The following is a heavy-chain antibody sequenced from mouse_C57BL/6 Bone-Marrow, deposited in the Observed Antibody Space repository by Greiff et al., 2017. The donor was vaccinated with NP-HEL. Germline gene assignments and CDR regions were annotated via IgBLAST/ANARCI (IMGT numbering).Heavy chain of an antibody. Sequence: QVQLQQSGPELVKPGASVKISCKASGYAFSSSWMNWVKQRPGKGLEWIGRIYPGDGDTNYNGKFKGKATLTADKSSSTAYMQLSSLTSEDSAVYFCARDSQLRRDYWGQGTTLTVSS. CDR2: IYPGDGDT. J-gene: IGHJ2*01. D-gene: IGHD1-1*01. CDR3: ARDSQLRRDY. CDR1: GYAFSSSW. V-gene: IGHV1-82*01.